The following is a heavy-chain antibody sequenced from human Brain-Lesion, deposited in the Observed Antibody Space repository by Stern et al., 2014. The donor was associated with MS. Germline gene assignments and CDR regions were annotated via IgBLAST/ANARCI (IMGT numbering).Heavy chain of an antibody. CDR1: GAPVNSGGYY. CDR3: AAIGPLMEGAAFDI. Sequence: QLQLQESGPGLVKPSQTLPLSCTVSGAPVNSGGYYWTWIRQVPGKGLEWIGYIHHRGATFYNPPLKSRVTISVDTSENQVSLMLSSVTAADTAVYYCAAIGPLMEGAAFDIWGQGTLVTVSS. J-gene: IGHJ3*02. D-gene: IGHD3-16*01. V-gene: IGHV4-31*03. CDR2: IHHRGAT.